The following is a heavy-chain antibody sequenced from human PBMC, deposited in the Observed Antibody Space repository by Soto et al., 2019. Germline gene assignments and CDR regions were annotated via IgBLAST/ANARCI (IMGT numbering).Heavy chain of an antibody. J-gene: IGHJ4*02. Sequence: GSLRLSCAASGFTVSSNYMSWVRQAPGKGLEWVSVIYSGGSTYYADSVKGRFTISRDNSKNTLYLQMNSLRAEDTAVYYCEKQKQWLVPYFDYWGQGTLVTVSS. CDR1: GFTVSSNY. V-gene: IGHV3-66*04. CDR3: EKQKQWLVPYFDY. D-gene: IGHD6-19*01. CDR2: IYSGGST.